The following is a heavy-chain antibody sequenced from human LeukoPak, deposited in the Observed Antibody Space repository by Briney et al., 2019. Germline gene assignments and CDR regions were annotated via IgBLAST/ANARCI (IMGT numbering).Heavy chain of an antibody. Sequence: GGSLRLSCTASGFTFSSYAMSWVRQAPGKGLEWVSLIYRGGTTYVADSVKGRFTVSRDISKNTLYLQMNSLRAEDTALYYCARPRDDNSGYYISWGQGSLVTVSS. CDR1: GFTFSSYA. CDR3: ARPRDDNSGYYIS. V-gene: IGHV3-23*03. D-gene: IGHD6-19*01. CDR2: IYRGGTT. J-gene: IGHJ5*02.